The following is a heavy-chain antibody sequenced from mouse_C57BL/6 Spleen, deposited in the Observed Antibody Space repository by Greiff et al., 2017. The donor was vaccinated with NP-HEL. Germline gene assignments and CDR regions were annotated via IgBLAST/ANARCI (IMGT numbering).Heavy chain of an antibody. CDR3: TRYYYDYDGPWFAY. V-gene: IGHV1-15*01. Sequence: QVQLKESGAELVRPGASVTLSCKASGYTFTDYEMHWVKQTPVHGLEWIGAIDPETGGTAYNQKFKGKAILTADKSSSTAYMELRSLTSEDSAVYYCTRYYYDYDGPWFAYWGQGTLVTVSA. CDR1: GYTFTDYE. D-gene: IGHD2-4*01. CDR2: IDPETGGT. J-gene: IGHJ3*01.